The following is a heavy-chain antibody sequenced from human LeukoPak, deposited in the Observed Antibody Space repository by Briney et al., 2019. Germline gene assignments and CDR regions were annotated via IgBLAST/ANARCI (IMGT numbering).Heavy chain of an antibody. J-gene: IGHJ4*02. CDR3: ARSDPAIVVVSH. D-gene: IGHD2-15*01. Sequence: ASVKVSCKASGYTFTSYYMHWVRQAPGQGLEWMGIINPSGGSTSYAQKFQGRVTMTRNTSISTAYMELSSLRSEDTAVYYCARSDPAIVVVSHWGQGTLVTVSS. CDR2: INPSGGST. CDR1: GYTFTSYY. V-gene: IGHV1-46*01.